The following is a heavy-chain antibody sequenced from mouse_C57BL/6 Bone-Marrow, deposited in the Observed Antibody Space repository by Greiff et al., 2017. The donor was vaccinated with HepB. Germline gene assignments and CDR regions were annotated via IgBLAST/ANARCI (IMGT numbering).Heavy chain of an antibody. V-gene: IGHV1-19*01. CDR1: GYTFTDYY. D-gene: IGHD2-13*01. CDR3: ARREVNWYIDV. CDR2: INPYNGGT. J-gene: IGHJ1*03. Sequence: EVQLQRSGPVLVKPGASVKMSCKASGYTFTDYYMNWVKQSHGESLEWIGVINPYNGGTSYNQKFKGKATFTVDKTSSTAYMELNSLTSEDSAVYYCARREVNWYIDVWGTGTTVTVSS.